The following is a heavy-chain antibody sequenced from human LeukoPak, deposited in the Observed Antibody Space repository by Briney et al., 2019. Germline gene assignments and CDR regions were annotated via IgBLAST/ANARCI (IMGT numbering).Heavy chain of an antibody. J-gene: IGHJ6*02. V-gene: IGHV4-59*01. D-gene: IGHD5-18*01. CDR3: ARQDSYGSRYYYGMDV. CDR1: GGSISSYY. CDR2: IYYSGST. Sequence: SETLSLTCTASGGSISSYYWSWIRQPPGKGLEWIGYIYYSGSTNYNPSLKSRVTISVDTSKNQFSLKLSSVTAADTAVYYCARQDSYGSRYYYGMDVWGQGTTVTVSS.